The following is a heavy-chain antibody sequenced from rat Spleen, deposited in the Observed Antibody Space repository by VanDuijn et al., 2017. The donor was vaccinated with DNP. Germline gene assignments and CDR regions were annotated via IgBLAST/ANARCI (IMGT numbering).Heavy chain of an antibody. CDR3: ARWIDYFDY. CDR1: AYSITTNY. V-gene: IGHV3-1*01. J-gene: IGHJ2*01. CDR2: ISYSGST. Sequence: EVQLQESGPGLVKPSQSLSLTCSVTAYSITTNYWGWIRKFPGNKMEWVGHISYSGSTSYNPSLKSRISITRETSKNKFFLHLNSVTTEDTVTYYCARWIDYFDYWGQGVMVTVSS.